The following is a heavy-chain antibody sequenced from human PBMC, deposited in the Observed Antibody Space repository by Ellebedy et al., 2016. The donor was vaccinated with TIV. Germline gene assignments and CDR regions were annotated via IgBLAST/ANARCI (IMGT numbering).Heavy chain of an antibody. CDR2: TSHDGSNK. J-gene: IGHJ4*02. CDR1: GFTFSSYT. V-gene: IGHV3-30-3*01. CDR3: AGGYCGGDCYLDY. Sequence: GESLKISCAASGFTFSSYTMHWVRQAPGKGLEWVAVTSHDGSNKYYAGSVKGRFTISRDNSKNTLYLQMSSLRAEDTAVYYCAGGYCGGDCYLDYWGQGTLVTVSS. D-gene: IGHD2-21*02.